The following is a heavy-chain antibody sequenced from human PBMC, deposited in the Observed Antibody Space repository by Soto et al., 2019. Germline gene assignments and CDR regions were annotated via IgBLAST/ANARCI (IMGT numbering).Heavy chain of an antibody. Sequence: GSLRLSCAASGFTFSSYSMNWVRQAPGKGLEWVSSISSSSSYIYYADSVKGRFTISRDNAKNSLYLQMNSLRAEDTAVYYCARAFDSSSPFDYWGQGTLVTVSS. CDR3: ARAFDSSSPFDY. D-gene: IGHD6-13*01. V-gene: IGHV3-21*01. CDR2: ISSSSSYI. J-gene: IGHJ4*02. CDR1: GFTFSSYS.